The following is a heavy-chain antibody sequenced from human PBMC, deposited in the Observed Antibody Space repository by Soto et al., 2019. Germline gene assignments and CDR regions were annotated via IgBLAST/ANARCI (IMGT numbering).Heavy chain of an antibody. CDR1: GYSFTSYW. Sequence: PGESLKISCKGSGYSFTSYWIGWVRQMPGKGLEWMGIICPGDSDTRYSPSFQGQVTISADKSISTAYLQWSSLKASDTAIYYCARHLFATGGDQYCSGGSCYGNDAFDIWGQGTMVTVSS. J-gene: IGHJ3*02. D-gene: IGHD2-15*01. CDR3: ARHLFATGGDQYCSGGSCYGNDAFDI. CDR2: ICPGDSDT. V-gene: IGHV5-51*01.